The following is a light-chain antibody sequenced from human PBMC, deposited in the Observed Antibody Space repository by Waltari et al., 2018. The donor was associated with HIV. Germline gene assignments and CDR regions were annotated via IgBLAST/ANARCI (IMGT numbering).Light chain of an antibody. Sequence: QSVLTQPPSVSEAPRQRVTLSCSGSSSNIGNNAVNWYPQVPGKAPQLLIYYDDLLSSGVSDRFSGSKSGTSASLAIRGLQSEDEAEYYCAAWDDYLNGYVFGSGTKVTVL. CDR1: SSNIGNNA. J-gene: IGLJ1*01. CDR2: YDD. V-gene: IGLV1-36*01. CDR3: AAWDDYLNGYV.